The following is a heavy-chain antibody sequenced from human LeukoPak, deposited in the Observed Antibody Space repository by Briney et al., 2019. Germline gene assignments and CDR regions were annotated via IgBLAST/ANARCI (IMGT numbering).Heavy chain of an antibody. CDR2: IIPILGIA. D-gene: IGHD2-2*01. CDR3: AGGDIVVVPAAMDKGFDY. Sequence: ASVKVSCKASGGTFSSYAISWVRQAPGQGLEWMGRIIPILGIANYAQKFQGRVTITADKSTSTAYMELSSLRSEDTAVYYCAGGDIVVVPAAMDKGFDYWGQGTLVTVSS. V-gene: IGHV1-69*04. CDR1: GGTFSSYA. J-gene: IGHJ4*02.